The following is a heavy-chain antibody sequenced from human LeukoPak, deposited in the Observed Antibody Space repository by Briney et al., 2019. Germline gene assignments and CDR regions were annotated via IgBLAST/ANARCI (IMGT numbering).Heavy chain of an antibody. CDR2: ISYDGSNK. CDR1: GFTFSSYA. J-gene: IGHJ4*02. D-gene: IGHD3-22*01. CDR3: AKLPTTAVVSDY. V-gene: IGHV3-30*18. Sequence: GGSLRLSCAASGFTFSSYAMSWVRQAPGKGLEWVAVISYDGSNKYYADSVKGRFTISRDNSKNTLYLQMNSLRAEDTAVYYCAKLPTTAVVSDYWGQGTLVTVSS.